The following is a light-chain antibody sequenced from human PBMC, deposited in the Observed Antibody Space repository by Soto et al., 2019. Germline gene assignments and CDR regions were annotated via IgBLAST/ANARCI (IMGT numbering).Light chain of an antibody. CDR3: SSYTSSSPL. CDR1: SSDVGGYNY. CDR2: EVS. Sequence: QSVLTQPASVSGSPGQSITISCTGTSSDVGGYNYVSWYQQHPGKAPKLMIYEVSNRPSGVSNRFSGSKSGNTASLTISGLQAEDEADYYCSSYTSSSPLFGGGTTVTVL. V-gene: IGLV2-14*01. J-gene: IGLJ2*01.